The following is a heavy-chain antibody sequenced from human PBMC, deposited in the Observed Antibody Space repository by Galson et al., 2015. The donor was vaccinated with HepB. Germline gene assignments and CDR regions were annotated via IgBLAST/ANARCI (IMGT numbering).Heavy chain of an antibody. V-gene: IGHV4-31*03. D-gene: IGHD1-26*01. CDR1: GGSISSGGYY. CDR3: ARESTSPGRSYYPLYYFDY. J-gene: IGHJ4*02. CDR2: IYYSGST. Sequence: TLSLTCTVSGGSISSGGYYWSWIRQHPGKGLEWIGYIYYSGSTCYNPSLKSRVTISVDTSKNQFSLKLSSVTAADTAVYYCARESTSPGRSYYPLYYFDYWGQGTLVTVSS.